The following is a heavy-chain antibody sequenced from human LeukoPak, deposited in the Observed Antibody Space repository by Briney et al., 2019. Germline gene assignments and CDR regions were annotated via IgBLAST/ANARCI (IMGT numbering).Heavy chain of an antibody. CDR1: GFTFSSYG. D-gene: IGHD3-10*01. CDR3: AKDAKVYYYGSGSYYMDV. CDR2: IRYDGSNK. J-gene: IGHJ6*03. V-gene: IGHV3-30*02. Sequence: GGSLRLSCAASGFTFSSYGMHWVRQAPGKGLEWVAFIRYDGSNKYYADSVKGRFTISRDNSKNTLYLQMNSLRAEDTAVYYCAKDAKVYYYGSGSYYMDVWGKGTTVTISS.